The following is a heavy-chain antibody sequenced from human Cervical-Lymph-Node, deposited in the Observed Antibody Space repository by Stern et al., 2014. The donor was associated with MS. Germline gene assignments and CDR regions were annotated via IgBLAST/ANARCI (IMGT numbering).Heavy chain of an antibody. Sequence: VQLVQSGGGLVQPGGSLRLSCAASGFTFSRYSMHWVRQAPGKGLEWVSYISSRSSSIYYADSVKGRFTISRDNAKNSLYLQMNSLRVEDTAVYYCARFNSGSYSGMDVWGQGTTVTVSS. V-gene: IGHV3-48*01. CDR2: ISSRSSSI. CDR1: GFTFSRYS. CDR3: ARFNSGSYSGMDV. J-gene: IGHJ6*02. D-gene: IGHD1-26*01.